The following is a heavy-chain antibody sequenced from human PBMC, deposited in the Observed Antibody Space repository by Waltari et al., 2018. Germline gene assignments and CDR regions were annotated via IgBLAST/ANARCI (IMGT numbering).Heavy chain of an antibody. Sequence: EVRLEESGGGLVQPGWSLRLSCAASGFAFSIYSMHWVRQAPGKGLVWVARIDDDGSGTTYADSVMGRFTISRDNAKNKVYLEMNSLRAEDTAVYYCSRSPAGYSRSDYWGQGTLVTVSS. CDR3: SRSPAGYSRSDY. CDR2: IDDDGSGT. J-gene: IGHJ4*02. V-gene: IGHV3-74*01. D-gene: IGHD5-18*01. CDR1: GFAFSIYS.